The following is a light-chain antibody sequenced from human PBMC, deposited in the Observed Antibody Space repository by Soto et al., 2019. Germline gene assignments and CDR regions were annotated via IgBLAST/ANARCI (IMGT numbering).Light chain of an antibody. V-gene: IGKV3-15*01. CDR1: GSVSRN. CDR2: GAS. Sequence: TVMTQSPATLSVSPGERATLSCRANGSVSRNLAWYQQRPGQAPRLLISGASTRATGIPARFSGIGSGTDFTLTISSLQSEDFAIYYCQQYNNWPMYTFGPGTKLE. CDR3: QQYNNWPMYT. J-gene: IGKJ2*01.